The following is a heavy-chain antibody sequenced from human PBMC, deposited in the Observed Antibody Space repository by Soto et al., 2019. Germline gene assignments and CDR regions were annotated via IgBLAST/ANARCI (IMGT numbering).Heavy chain of an antibody. CDR2: ISATSTYI. CDR1: GFTLRTFG. D-gene: IGHD2-2*01. CDR3: ARGEDIVVDPAAIDLDY. J-gene: IGHJ4*02. V-gene: IGHV3-21*01. Sequence: EVQLVESGGGLVKPGGSLRLSCAASGFTLRTFGMNWVRQAPGKGLEWVSSISATSTYIYYADSVKGRFTISRDNAKKSLYLQMNSLRAEDTAVYYCARGEDIVVDPAAIDLDYWGQGTLVTVSS.